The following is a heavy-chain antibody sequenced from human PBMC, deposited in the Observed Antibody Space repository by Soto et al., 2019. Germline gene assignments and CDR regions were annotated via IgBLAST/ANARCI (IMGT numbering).Heavy chain of an antibody. D-gene: IGHD3-16*02. V-gene: IGHV3-30*18. J-gene: IGHJ4*02. CDR2: ISHDGRNK. Sequence: QVQLVESGGGVVQPGRSLRLSCAASGFTFSSYGMHWARQAPGKGLEWVAVISHDGRNKYYADSVKGRFTISRDNSKNTLYLQRNSLRAEDTAVYYCAKASYCDYIWGSYRTNYFDSWGQGTLVSVSS. CDR3: AKASYCDYIWGSYRTNYFDS. CDR1: GFTFSSYG.